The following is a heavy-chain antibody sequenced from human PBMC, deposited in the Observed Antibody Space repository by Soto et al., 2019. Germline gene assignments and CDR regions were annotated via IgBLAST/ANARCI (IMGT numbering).Heavy chain of an antibody. CDR3: ARLKRGVAGTGLDYYYGMDV. CDR1: GGSFSGYY. Sequence: PSETLSLTCAVYGGSFSGYYWSWIRQPPGKGLEWIGEINHSGSTNYNPSLKSRVTISVDTSKNQFSLKLSSVTAADTAVYYCARLKRGVAGTGLDYYYGMDVWGQGTTVTVSS. J-gene: IGHJ6*02. CDR2: INHSGST. D-gene: IGHD6-19*01. V-gene: IGHV4-34*01.